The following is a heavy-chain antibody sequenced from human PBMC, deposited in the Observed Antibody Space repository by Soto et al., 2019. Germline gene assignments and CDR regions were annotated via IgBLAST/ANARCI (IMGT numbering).Heavy chain of an antibody. CDR2: IGCCSGSGT. V-gene: IGHV3-23*01. D-gene: IGHD3-9*01. Sequence: GGSLRLSCAASGFTFSTYTMNWARQAPGKGLEWVSGIGCCSGSGTYYEDFVKGRFTISRDNSKSMVFLQMNGLRAEDTAVYYCAKDRQPDGIWTFDSWGQGTPVTVSS. CDR1: GFTFSTYT. J-gene: IGHJ4*02. CDR3: AKDRQPDGIWTFDS.